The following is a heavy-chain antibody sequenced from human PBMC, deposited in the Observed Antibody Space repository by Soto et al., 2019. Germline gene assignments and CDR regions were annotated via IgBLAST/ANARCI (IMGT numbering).Heavy chain of an antibody. CDR2: IRSKANSYAT. J-gene: IGHJ6*02. V-gene: IGHV3-73*01. D-gene: IGHD2-8*01. Sequence: GGSLRLSCVASGFTFSGSAMHWVRQASGKGLEWVGRIRSKANSYATAYAASVKGRFTISRDDSKNTAYLQMNSLKTEDTAVYYCTSADCTNGVCYYYYGMDVWGQGTTVTVSS. CDR3: TSADCTNGVCYYYYGMDV. CDR1: GFTFSGSA.